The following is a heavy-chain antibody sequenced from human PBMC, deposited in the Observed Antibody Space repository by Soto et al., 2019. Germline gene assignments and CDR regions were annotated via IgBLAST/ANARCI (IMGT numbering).Heavy chain of an antibody. J-gene: IGHJ4*01. CDR3: ARRLSYTSGRYYFDY. Sequence: GGSLRLSCSASGFAFSSYAMSWVRQAPGKGLGWVSAISGSGDSTFYADSVKGRFTISRDNSKNMLYLQMNSLRAEDTAVYYCARRLSYTSGRYYFDYWGQGTLVTVSS. D-gene: IGHD6-19*01. V-gene: IGHV3-23*01. CDR1: GFAFSSYA. CDR2: ISGSGDST.